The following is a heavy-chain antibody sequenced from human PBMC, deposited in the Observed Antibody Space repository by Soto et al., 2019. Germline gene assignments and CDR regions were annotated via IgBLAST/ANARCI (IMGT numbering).Heavy chain of an antibody. CDR2: ISGRGGST. Sequence: AGGSLRLSCAASGFTFCSYAISWGRQAPGEGVEWVSVISGRGGSTYYADSVEGRFTISRDNSKNTLYLQMNSLRAEDTAVYYCAKDGPTYYDSSGYTVPYYWGQGTLVTVSS. CDR1: GFTFCSYA. D-gene: IGHD3-22*01. J-gene: IGHJ4*02. V-gene: IGHV3-23*01. CDR3: AKDGPTYYDSSGYTVPYY.